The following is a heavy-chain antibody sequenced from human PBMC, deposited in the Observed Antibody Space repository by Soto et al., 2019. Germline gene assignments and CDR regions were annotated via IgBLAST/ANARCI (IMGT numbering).Heavy chain of an antibody. Sequence: QVQLVQSGAEVKKPGSSVKVSCKASGGTFNNYAISWVRQAPGQGLEWMGGIIPIIGTADYAHKVQGRLAISADESTGTTFMALSSLRSEDTALYYCARGGVDVVATSAVDYWGQGTLVTVSS. V-gene: IGHV1-69*01. D-gene: IGHD5-12*01. CDR2: IIPIIGTA. CDR3: ARGGVDVVATSAVDY. CDR1: GGTFNNYA. J-gene: IGHJ4*02.